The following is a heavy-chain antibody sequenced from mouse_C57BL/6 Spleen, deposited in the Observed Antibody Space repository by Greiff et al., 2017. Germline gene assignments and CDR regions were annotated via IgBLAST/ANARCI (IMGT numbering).Heavy chain of an antibody. CDR1: GYSFTDYN. Sequence: VKLQQSGPELVKPGASVKISCKASGYSFTDYNMNWVKQSKGKSLEWFGVINPNYGTTSYNQKYKGKATLTVDQSSSTADMQLNSLTSEDSSVYYCARYPWFAYWGQGTLVTVSA. J-gene: IGHJ3*01. CDR3: ARYPWFAY. V-gene: IGHV1-39*01. CDR2: INPNYGTT.